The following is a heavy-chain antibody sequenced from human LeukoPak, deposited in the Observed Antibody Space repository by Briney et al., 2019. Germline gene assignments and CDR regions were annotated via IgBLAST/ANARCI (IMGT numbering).Heavy chain of an antibody. Sequence: SETLSLTCTVSGGSISSSSYYWGWIRQPPGKGLEWIGYIYYSGSTYYNPSLKSRVTISVDTSKNQFSLKLSSVTAADTAVYYCARLGALIDAFDIWGQGTMVTVSS. J-gene: IGHJ3*02. V-gene: IGHV4-30-4*08. CDR3: ARLGALIDAFDI. CDR1: GGSISSSSYY. CDR2: IYYSGST. D-gene: IGHD3-16*01.